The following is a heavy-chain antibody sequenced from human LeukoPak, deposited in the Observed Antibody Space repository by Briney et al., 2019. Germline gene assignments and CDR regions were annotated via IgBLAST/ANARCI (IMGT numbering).Heavy chain of an antibody. CDR3: AREGDIVLMSAFDI. D-gene: IGHD2-8*01. CDR1: GYTFTGYY. V-gene: IGHV1-2*02. Sequence: PGAPVKVSCKASGYTFTGYYMHWVRQAPGQGLEWMGWINPNSGGTNYAQKFQGRVTMTRDTSISTAYMELSRLRSDDTAVYYCAREGDIVLMSAFDIWGQGTTVTVSS. CDR2: INPNSGGT. J-gene: IGHJ3*02.